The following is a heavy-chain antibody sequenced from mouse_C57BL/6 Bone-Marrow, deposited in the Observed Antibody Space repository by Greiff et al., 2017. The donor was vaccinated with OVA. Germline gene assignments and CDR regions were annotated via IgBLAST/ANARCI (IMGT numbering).Heavy chain of an antibody. CDR1: GFNIKDDY. CDR2: IDPENGDT. CDR3: THYYSDYFDY. J-gene: IGHJ2*01. D-gene: IGHD1-1*01. Sequence: VQLKQSGAELVRPGASVKLSCTASGFNIKDDYMHWVKQRPEQGLEWIGWIDPENGDTEYASKFQGKATITADTSSNTAYLQLSSLTSEDTAVYYCTHYYSDYFDYWGQGTTLTVSS. V-gene: IGHV14-4*01.